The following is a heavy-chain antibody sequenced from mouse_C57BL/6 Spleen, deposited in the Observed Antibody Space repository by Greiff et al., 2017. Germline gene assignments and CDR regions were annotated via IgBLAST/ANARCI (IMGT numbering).Heavy chain of an antibody. CDR1: GYSITSGYD. J-gene: IGHJ4*01. V-gene: IGHV3-1*01. D-gene: IGHD4-1*01. Sequence: EVQLVESGPGMVKPSQSLSLTCTVTGYSITSGYDWHWIRHFPGNKLEWMGYISYSGSTNYNPSLKSRISITHDTSKNHFFLKLNSVTTEDTATYYCARERELGRGYAMDYWGQGTSVTVSS. CDR2: ISYSGST. CDR3: ARERELGRGYAMDY.